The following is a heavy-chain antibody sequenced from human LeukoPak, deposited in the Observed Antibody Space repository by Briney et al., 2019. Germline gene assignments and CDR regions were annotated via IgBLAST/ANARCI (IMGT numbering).Heavy chain of an antibody. J-gene: IGHJ4*02. CDR3: PRDQSGYSYGIDY. CDR2: ISSSSSYI. V-gene: IGHV3-21*01. D-gene: IGHD5-18*01. CDR1: GFTFSSYS. Sequence: GGSLRLSCAASGFTFSSYSMNGVRQAPGRGLEWVSSISSSSSYIYYADSVKGRFTISRDNAKSSLYLQMNSLRAEDTAVYYCPRDQSGYSYGIDYWGQGTLVTVSS.